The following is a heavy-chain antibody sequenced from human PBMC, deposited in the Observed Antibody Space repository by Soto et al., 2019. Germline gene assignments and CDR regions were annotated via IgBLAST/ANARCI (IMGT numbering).Heavy chain of an antibody. V-gene: IGHV4-61*01. CDR1: GGSVSSGSYY. D-gene: IGHD1-26*01. CDR2: IYYSGST. CDR3: ARARPWEPQRGYFDY. Sequence: SETLSLTCTVSGGSVSSGSYYWSWIRHPPGKGLEWIGYIYYSGSTNYNPSLKSRVTISVDTSKNQFSLKLSSVTAADTAVYYCARARPWEPQRGYFDYWGQGTLVTVSS. J-gene: IGHJ4*02.